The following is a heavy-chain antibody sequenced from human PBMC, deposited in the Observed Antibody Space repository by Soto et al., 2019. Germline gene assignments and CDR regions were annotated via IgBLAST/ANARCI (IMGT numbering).Heavy chain of an antibody. V-gene: IGHV3-21*01. J-gene: IGHJ4*02. Sequence: EVPLVESGGGLVKPGGSLSLSCAASGFTFSSYSMNWVRQAPGKGLEWVSSSSSSSSYIYYADSVKGRFTISRDNAKNSLYLQMNSPRAEDTAVYYCARGSVATLDYWGQGTLVTVSS. CDR1: GFTFSSYS. D-gene: IGHD1-26*01. CDR2: SSSSSSYI. CDR3: ARGSVATLDY.